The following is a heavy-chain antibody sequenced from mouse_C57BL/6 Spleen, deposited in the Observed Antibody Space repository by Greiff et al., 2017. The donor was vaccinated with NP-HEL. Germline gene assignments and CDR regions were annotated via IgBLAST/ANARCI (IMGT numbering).Heavy chain of an antibody. J-gene: IGHJ2*01. Sequence: VQLQQSGAELVRPGTSVKLSCKASGYTFTSYWMHWVKQRPGQGLEWIGVIDPSDSYTNYNQKFKGKATLTVDTSSSTAYMQLSSLTSEDSAVYYCARFPRHYYGSPYFDYWGQGTTLTVAS. D-gene: IGHD1-2*01. CDR1: GYTFTSYW. V-gene: IGHV1-59*01. CDR2: IDPSDSYT. CDR3: ARFPRHYYGSPYFDY.